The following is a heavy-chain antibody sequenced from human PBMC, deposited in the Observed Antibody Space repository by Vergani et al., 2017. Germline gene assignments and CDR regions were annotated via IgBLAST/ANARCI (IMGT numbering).Heavy chain of an antibody. Sequence: QVQLQQRGAGLLKPSETLSLTCAVYGGSFSGYYWSWIRQPPGKGLEWIGEINHSGSTNYNPSLKSRVTISVDTSKNQFSLKLSSVTAADTAVYYCARQPTQLWYFDYWGQGTLVTVSS. J-gene: IGHJ4*02. CDR2: INHSGST. D-gene: IGHD5-18*01. V-gene: IGHV4-34*01. CDR1: GGSFSGYY. CDR3: ARQPTQLWYFDY.